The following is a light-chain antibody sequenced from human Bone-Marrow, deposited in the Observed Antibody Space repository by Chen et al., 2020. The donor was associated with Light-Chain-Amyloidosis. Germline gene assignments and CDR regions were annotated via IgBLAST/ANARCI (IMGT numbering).Light chain of an antibody. CDR2: EAK. CDR3: CSYAGRGKM. CDR1: SSDVGTYNL. Sequence: QPALPQPASVSGSPGQSIPISCTGSSSDVGTYNLVSWYQHHPGKAPKLIIDEAKKRPSGVSNRFSGSRSGYTASLTISGLQAEDEADYYCCSYAGRGKMFGGGTKLTVL. V-gene: IGLV2-23*01. J-gene: IGLJ3*02.